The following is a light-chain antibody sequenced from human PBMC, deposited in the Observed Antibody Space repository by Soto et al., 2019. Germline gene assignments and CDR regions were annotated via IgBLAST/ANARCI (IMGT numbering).Light chain of an antibody. J-gene: IGKJ1*01. CDR2: AAL. Sequence: DIQMTQSPSSLFASVGDRVTITCRASQSISRHLNWYQQKPGKAPKLLIYAALNLQSGVPSRFSGSGTGTDFTLTISSLQPDDFATYFCQQSFTSSRTFGQGTRVEIK. V-gene: IGKV1-39*01. CDR1: QSISRH. CDR3: QQSFTSSRT.